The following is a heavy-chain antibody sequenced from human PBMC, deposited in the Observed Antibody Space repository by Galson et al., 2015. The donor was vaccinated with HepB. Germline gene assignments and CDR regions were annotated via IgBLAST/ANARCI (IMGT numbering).Heavy chain of an antibody. CDR1: GFTFSSYA. V-gene: IGHV3-23*01. J-gene: IGHJ4*02. D-gene: IGHD5-12*01. CDR2: ISGSGGST. Sequence: SLRLSCAAFGFTFSSYAMSWVRQAPGKGLEWVSAISGSGGSTYYADSVKGRFTISRDNSKKTLYLQMNRLRVEDTAVYYCAKGDIWENWGQGTLVTVSS. CDR3: AKGDIWEN.